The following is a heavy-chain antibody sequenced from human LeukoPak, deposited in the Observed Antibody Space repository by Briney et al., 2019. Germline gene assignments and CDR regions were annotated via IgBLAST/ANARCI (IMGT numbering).Heavy chain of an antibody. V-gene: IGHV4-34*01. J-gene: IGHJ4*02. D-gene: IGHD3-10*01. CDR3: AREPEHYGSGSSGLRY. CDR1: GGSFSGYY. CDR2: INHSGST. Sequence: SETLSLTCAVYGGSFSGYYWSWIRQPPGKGLEWIGEINHSGSTNYNPSLKSRVTISVDTSKNQFSLKLSSVTAADTAVYYCAREPEHYGSGSSGLRYWGQGTLVTVSS.